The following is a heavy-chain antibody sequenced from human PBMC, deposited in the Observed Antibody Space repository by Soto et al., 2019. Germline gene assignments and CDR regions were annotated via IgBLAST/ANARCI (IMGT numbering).Heavy chain of an antibody. V-gene: IGHV3-21*01. CDR2: ISSSSSYI. D-gene: IGHD5-18*01. J-gene: IGHJ4*02. Sequence: GGSLRLSCAASGFTFSSYSMNWVRQAPGKGLEWVSSISSSSSYIYYADSVKGRFTISRDNAKNSLYLQMNSLRAEDTAVYYCARAPTSILLWLYDYWGQGTLVTVSS. CDR3: ARAPTSILLWLYDY. CDR1: GFTFSSYS.